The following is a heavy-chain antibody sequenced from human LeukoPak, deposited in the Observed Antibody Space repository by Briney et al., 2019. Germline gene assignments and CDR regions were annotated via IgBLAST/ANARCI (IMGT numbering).Heavy chain of an antibody. CDR3: ARDPHYYYDSSGYADY. Sequence: GGSLRLSCAASGFTFSSYWMSWVRQAPGKGLEWVANIKQDGSEKYYVDSVKGRFTISRDYAKNSLYLQMNSLRVEDTAVYYCARDPHYYYDSSGYADYWGQGTLVTVSS. CDR1: GFTFSSYW. D-gene: IGHD3-22*01. J-gene: IGHJ4*02. CDR2: IKQDGSEK. V-gene: IGHV3-7*01.